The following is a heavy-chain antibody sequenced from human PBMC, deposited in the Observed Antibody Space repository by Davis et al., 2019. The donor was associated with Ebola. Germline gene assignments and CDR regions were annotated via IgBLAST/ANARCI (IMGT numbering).Heavy chain of an antibody. CDR2: IYPGDSDT. CDR3: ARHGAGFLSDYYFDY. CDR1: GYSFTSYW. V-gene: IGHV5-51*01. J-gene: IGHJ4*02. D-gene: IGHD3-3*01. Sequence: GGSLRLSRKGSGYSFTSYWIGWVRQMPGKGLEWMGIIYPGDSDTRYSPSFQGQVTISADKSISTAYLQWSSLKASDTAMYYCARHGAGFLSDYYFDYWGQGTLVTVSS.